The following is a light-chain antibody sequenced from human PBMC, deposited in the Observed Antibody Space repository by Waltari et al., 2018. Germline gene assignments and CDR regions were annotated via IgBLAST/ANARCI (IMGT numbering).Light chain of an antibody. J-gene: IGLJ3*02. CDR1: SRHSRYI. V-gene: IGLV4-60*03. Sequence: QPVLTQSSSASASLGSSVKLTCTLSSRHSRYIIAWHQQQPGKAPRYLMKVEGSGSYNKESGGPDRFSGSSSGADRYLTISHLQSEDDAYYYCETWDSNTQGVFGGGTKLTVL. CDR2: VEGSGSY. CDR3: ETWDSNTQGV.